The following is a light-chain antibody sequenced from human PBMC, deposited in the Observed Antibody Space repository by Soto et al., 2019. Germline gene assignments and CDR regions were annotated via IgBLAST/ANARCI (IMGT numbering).Light chain of an antibody. V-gene: IGKV3-20*01. CDR1: ESISSSS. Sequence: EIVLTQSPGTLSLSPGESATLSCRASESISSSSLAWYQQKPGQAPRLLIYGTSSRATDIPGRFTGRGSGTDFTLTIRRLEPEDFAVYYRHQYGRPPLTFGGGTKVDVK. J-gene: IGKJ4*01. CDR2: GTS. CDR3: HQYGRPPLT.